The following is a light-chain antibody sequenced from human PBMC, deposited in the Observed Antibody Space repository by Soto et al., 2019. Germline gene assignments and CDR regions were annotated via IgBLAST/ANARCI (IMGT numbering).Light chain of an antibody. V-gene: IGLV2-11*01. CDR3: CSYAGSYTHYV. CDR1: SSDVGGYNY. Sequence: QSVLTQPRSVSGSPGQSVTIFCTGTSSDVGGYNYVSWYQQYPGKAPKVMIYAVTKRPSGVPDRISGSKSGNTASLTISGLQAEDEADYYCCSYAGSYTHYVFGTGTKLTVL. J-gene: IGLJ1*01. CDR2: AVT.